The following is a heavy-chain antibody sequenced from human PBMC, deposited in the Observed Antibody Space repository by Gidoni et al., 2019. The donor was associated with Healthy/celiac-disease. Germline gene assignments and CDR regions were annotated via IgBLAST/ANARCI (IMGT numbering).Heavy chain of an antibody. J-gene: IGHJ4*02. D-gene: IGHD4-17*01. CDR1: GFTVCSNY. CDR2: IYSGGST. V-gene: IGHV3-53*01. CDR3: ARGEGDNYGDYPFGY. Sequence: EVQLVESGGGLIQPGGSLRLSCAASGFTVCSNYMSWVRQAPGKGLEWVSVIYSGGSTYYADSVKGRFTISRDNSKNTLYLQMNSLRAEDTAVYYCARGEGDNYGDYPFGYWGQGTLVTVSS.